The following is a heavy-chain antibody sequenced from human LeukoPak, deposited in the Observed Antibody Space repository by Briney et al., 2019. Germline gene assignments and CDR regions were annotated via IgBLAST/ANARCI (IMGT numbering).Heavy chain of an antibody. V-gene: IGHV3-33*01. J-gene: IGHJ4*02. CDR2: ISYDGNNK. CDR1: GFTFSSFG. Sequence: QPGRSLRLSCAASGFTFSSFGMHWVRQAPGKGLEWVALISYDGNNKYYADSVKGRFTISRDNSENTLFLQMNSLGAEDTAVYYCARDYSSAWDYWGQGTLVTVSS. CDR3: ARDYSSAWDY. D-gene: IGHD6-19*01.